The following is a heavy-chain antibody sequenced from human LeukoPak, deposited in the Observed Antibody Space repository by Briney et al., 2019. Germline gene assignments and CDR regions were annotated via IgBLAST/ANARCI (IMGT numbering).Heavy chain of an antibody. V-gene: IGHV4-34*01. CDR2: INHSGST. Sequence: SETLSLTCAVYGGSFSGYYWSWIRQPPGKGLEWIGEINHSGSTNYNPPLKSRVSISVDTSKNQFSLKVRSVTAADTAVYWCARGPHDYSSGWYTWGQGTLVTVSS. CDR3: ARGPHDYSSGWYT. CDR1: GGSFSGYY. J-gene: IGHJ5*02. D-gene: IGHD6-19*01.